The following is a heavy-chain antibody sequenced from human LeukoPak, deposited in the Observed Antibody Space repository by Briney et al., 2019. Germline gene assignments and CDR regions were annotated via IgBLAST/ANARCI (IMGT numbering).Heavy chain of an antibody. CDR2: INHSGST. V-gene: IGHV4-34*01. J-gene: IGHJ4*02. Sequence: SESLSLTCAVYGGSFSGYYWSWIRQPPGKGLEWIGEINHSGSTNYNPSLKSRVTISVDTSKNQFSLKLSSVTAADTAVYYCARGLDGDVFDYWGQGTLVTVSS. D-gene: IGHD4-17*01. CDR3: ARGLDGDVFDY. CDR1: GGSFSGYY.